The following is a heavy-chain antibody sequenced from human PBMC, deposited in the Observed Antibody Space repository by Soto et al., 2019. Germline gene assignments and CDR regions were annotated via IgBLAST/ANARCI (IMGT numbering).Heavy chain of an antibody. CDR1: RFTFTNYW. J-gene: IGHJ4*02. CDR3: ARARYAATQFDN. Sequence: XXSLRLSCAASRFTFTNYWMSWVRQAPGXGLERVDKIXQDGGXKYYVDYVKGRXTIYRENATKSLSLQMSSLRVDDTDVYYCARARYAATQFDNWGKGTLVTVYS. D-gene: IGHD2-8*01. V-gene: IGHV3-7*01. CDR2: IXQDGGXK.